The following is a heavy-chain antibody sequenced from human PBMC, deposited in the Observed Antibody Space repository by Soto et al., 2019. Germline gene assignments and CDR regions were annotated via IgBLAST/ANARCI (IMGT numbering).Heavy chain of an antibody. V-gene: IGHV3-74*01. CDR1: GFTFRRHW. D-gene: IGHD3-22*01. J-gene: IGHJ4*02. CDR3: ARVQLDSSGYDF. CDR2: ISPDGSST. Sequence: GGSLRLSCAASGFTFRRHWMHWVRQAPGKGLVWVSRISPDGSSTSYADSVKGRFTISRDNAKNMLHLQMNSLRAEDTAVYYCARVQLDSSGYDFWGQGAVVTVS.